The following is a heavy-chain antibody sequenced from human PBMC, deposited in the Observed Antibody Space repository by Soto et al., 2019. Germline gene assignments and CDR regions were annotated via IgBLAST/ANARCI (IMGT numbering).Heavy chain of an antibody. CDR3: ARDASYDTLGVH. CDR1: GFTFSNYW. Sequence: GGSLRLSCVGSGFTFSNYWMSWVRQAPGKGLEWVANIKEDGNEKYYLDSVKGRFTITRDHTRNSLFPQMNSLRVEDTAHYYCARDASYDTLGVHWGRGAQVTVSS. D-gene: IGHD3-10*01. V-gene: IGHV3-7*01. J-gene: IGHJ4*02. CDR2: IKEDGNEK.